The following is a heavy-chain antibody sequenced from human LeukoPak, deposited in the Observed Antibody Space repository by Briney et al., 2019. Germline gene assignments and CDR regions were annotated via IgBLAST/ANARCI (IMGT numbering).Heavy chain of an antibody. Sequence: SVTLSLTCTVSGGSISSGGYYWSWIRQHPGKGLEWIGYIYYSGSTYYNPSLKSRVTISVDTSKNQFSLKLSSVTAADAAVYYCARGGYCSSTSCYHLCYTEYFQHWGQGTLVTVSS. CDR1: GGSISSGGYY. V-gene: IGHV4-31*03. J-gene: IGHJ1*01. CDR2: IYYSGST. D-gene: IGHD2-2*01. CDR3: ARGGYCSSTSCYHLCYTEYFQH.